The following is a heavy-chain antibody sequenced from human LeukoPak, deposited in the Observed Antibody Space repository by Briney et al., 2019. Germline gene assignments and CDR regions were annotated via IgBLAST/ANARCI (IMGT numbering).Heavy chain of an antibody. D-gene: IGHD3-10*01. CDR2: IFHSGSS. J-gene: IGHJ5*02. CDR3: ARELWFVNAPGSWFDP. V-gene: IGHV4-38-2*02. Sequence: SETLSLTCTVSGYSISSGYYWGWIRQPPGKGLEWIGYIFHSGSSYYNPSLKRRVSISVDKSKNQFSLRLTSVTAADTAVYYCARELWFVNAPGSWFDPWGQGTLVTVSS. CDR1: GYSISSGYY.